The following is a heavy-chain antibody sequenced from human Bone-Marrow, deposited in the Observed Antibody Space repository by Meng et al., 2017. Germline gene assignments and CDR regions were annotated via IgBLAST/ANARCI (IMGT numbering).Heavy chain of an antibody. CDR1: GGSISSGSYY. CDR3: ARDKAVAGILRWFDP. V-gene: IGHV4-61*02. Sequence: SETLSLTCTVSGGSISSGSYYWSWIRQPAGKGLEWIGRIYTSGSTNYNPSLKSRVTMSVDTSKNQFSLKLSSVTAADTAVYYCARDKAVAGILRWFDPWGQGTLVTVSS. CDR2: IYTSGST. J-gene: IGHJ5*02. D-gene: IGHD6-19*01.